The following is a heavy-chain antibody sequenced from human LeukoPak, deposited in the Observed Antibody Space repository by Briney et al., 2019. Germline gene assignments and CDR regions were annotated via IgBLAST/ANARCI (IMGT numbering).Heavy chain of an antibody. J-gene: IGHJ4*02. Sequence: GGSLRLSCAASGFTFSSYGMHWVRQAPGKGLEWVAFIRYDGSNKYYADSVKGRFTISRDNSKNTLYLHMGSLRGEDRAVYYCGTAGITTLNFDYWGQGALVTVSS. CDR1: GFTFSSYG. CDR3: GTAGITTLNFDY. D-gene: IGHD1-7*01. V-gene: IGHV3-30*02. CDR2: IRYDGSNK.